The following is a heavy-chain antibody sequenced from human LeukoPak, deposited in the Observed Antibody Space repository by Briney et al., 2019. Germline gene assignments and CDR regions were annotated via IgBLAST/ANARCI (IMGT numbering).Heavy chain of an antibody. J-gene: IGHJ4*02. CDR2: FDPEDGET. Sequence: ASVKVSCKVSGYTLTELSMHWVRQAPGKGLEWMGGFDPEDGETIYAQKFQGRVTMTEDTSTDTAYMELSSLRSEDTAVYYCATGGGEWLPLRYWGQGTLVTVSS. CDR1: GYTLTELS. D-gene: IGHD5-12*01. CDR3: ATGGGEWLPLRY. V-gene: IGHV1-24*01.